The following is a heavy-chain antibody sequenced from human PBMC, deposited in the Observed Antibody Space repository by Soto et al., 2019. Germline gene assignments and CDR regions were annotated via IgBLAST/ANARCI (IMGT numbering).Heavy chain of an antibody. CDR1: GYTFTGYY. J-gene: IGHJ6*02. D-gene: IGHD2-2*01. Sequence: ASVKVSCKASGYTFTGYYMHWVRQAPGQGLEWMGWINPNSGGTNYAQKFQGWVTMTRDASVSTAYMELSRLRSGDTAVSYCGTPAVRVTAGDHDYYYSREGASGQGATV. V-gene: IGHV1-2*04. CDR3: GTPAVRVTAGDHDYYYSREGA. CDR2: INPNSGGT.